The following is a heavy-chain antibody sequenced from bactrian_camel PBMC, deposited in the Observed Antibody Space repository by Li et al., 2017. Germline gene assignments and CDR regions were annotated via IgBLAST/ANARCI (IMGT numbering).Heavy chain of an antibody. CDR3: AVDVFGSRTRCMRRPSDFTY. Sequence: HVQLVESGGGSVQAGGSLRLSCAASGYTVSRSCMGWFRQAPGKEREGVAAIDSDGTTTYADSVKGRFTISQDSAKSTVSLQMNSLKPEDTAMYYCAVDVFGSRTRCMRRPSDFTYWGQGTQVTVS. J-gene: IGHJ6*01. D-gene: IGHD5*01. V-gene: IGHV3S53*01. CDR2: IDSDGTT. CDR1: GYTVSRSC.